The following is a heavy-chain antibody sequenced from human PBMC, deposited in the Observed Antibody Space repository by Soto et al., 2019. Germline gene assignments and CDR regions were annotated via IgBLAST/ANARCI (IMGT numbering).Heavy chain of an antibody. D-gene: IGHD2-2*01. CDR3: ASRGYCSSTSCPYYYYYGMDV. Sequence: QVQLVQSGAEVKKPGSSVKVSCKASGGTFSSYAISWVRQAPGQGLEWMGGIIPIFGTANYAQKFQGRATITADESTSTAYMELSSLRSEDTAVYYCASRGYCSSTSCPYYYYYGMDVWGQGTTVTVSS. J-gene: IGHJ6*02. CDR1: GGTFSSYA. V-gene: IGHV1-69*01. CDR2: IIPIFGTA.